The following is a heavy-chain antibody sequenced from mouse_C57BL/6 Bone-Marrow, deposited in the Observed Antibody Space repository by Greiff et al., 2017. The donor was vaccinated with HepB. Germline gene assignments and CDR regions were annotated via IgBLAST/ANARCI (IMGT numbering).Heavy chain of an antibody. CDR2: IYPGSGST. V-gene: IGHV1-55*01. Sequence: QVQLQQPGAELVKPGASVKMSCKASGYTFTSYWITWVKQRPGQGLEWIGDIYPGSGSTNDNEKFKSKATLTVDTSSSTAYMQLSSLTSEDSAVYYCARHTRWLLLFAYWGQGTLVTVSA. CDR1: GYTFTSYW. J-gene: IGHJ3*01. CDR3: ARHTRWLLLFAY. D-gene: IGHD2-3*01.